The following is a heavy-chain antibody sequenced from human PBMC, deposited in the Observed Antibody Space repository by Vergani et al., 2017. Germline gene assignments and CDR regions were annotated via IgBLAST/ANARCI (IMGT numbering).Heavy chain of an antibody. Sequence: QVQLVESGGTLVKPGGSLRLSCAASGFTFRDFYMTWIRQVPGKGLEWVSHISDSGTSINYSDSVKGRFTVSRDNAKKSLYLQMTSLRVEDTAVYYCARDGVNDYDSSGTKDYWGQGTLVTVSS. D-gene: IGHD3-22*01. CDR1: GFTFRDFY. V-gene: IGHV3-11*01. J-gene: IGHJ4*02. CDR2: ISDSGTSI. CDR3: ARDGVNDYDSSGTKDY.